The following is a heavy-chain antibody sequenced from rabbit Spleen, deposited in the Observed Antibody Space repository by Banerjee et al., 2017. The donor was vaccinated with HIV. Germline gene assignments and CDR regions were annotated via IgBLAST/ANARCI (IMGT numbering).Heavy chain of an antibody. J-gene: IGHJ3*01. CDR3: ARDGAGGSYFAL. CDR2: IDPIFRRT. D-gene: IGHD8-1*01. CDR1: GFDFSRYG. V-gene: IGHV1S47*01. Sequence: QDHLVESGGGLVQPGGSLKLSCKASGFDFSRYGVSWVRQAPGKGLEWIGYIDPIFRRTYYASWVNGRFTISTHNAQNTVLLQMTSLTAADTATYFCARDGAGGSYFALWGQGTLVTVS.